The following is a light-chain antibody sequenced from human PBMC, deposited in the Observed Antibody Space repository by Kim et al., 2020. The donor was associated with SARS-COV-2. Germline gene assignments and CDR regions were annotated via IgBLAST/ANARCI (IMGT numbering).Light chain of an antibody. V-gene: IGKV1-5*03. CDR1: QSIGDW. CDR3: QQYQTYSFA. CDR2: MAS. J-gene: IGKJ3*01. Sequence: DIQMTQSPSTLSASVGDRVIITCRASQSIGDWLAWYQHKPGKAPNLLIYMASNSEKGVPSRFSGSGFGTEFTLTINSLQPDDFATYYCQQYQTYSFAFGPGTKVDIQ.